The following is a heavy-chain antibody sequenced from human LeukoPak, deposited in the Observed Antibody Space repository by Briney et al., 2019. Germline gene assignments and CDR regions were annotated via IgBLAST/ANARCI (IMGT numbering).Heavy chain of an antibody. CDR2: IKQDRSEK. CDR3: ARLREIPVFGVVTKSTSYFDY. D-gene: IGHD3-3*01. J-gene: IGHJ4*02. V-gene: IGHV3-7*01. CDR1: GFTFSSYS. Sequence: GGSLRLSCAASGFTFSSYSMNWVRQAPGKGLELVANIKQDRSEKYYVDSVKGRFTISRDNAKNSLYLQMNSLRAEDTAVYYCARLREIPVFGVVTKSTSYFDYWGQGTLVTVSS.